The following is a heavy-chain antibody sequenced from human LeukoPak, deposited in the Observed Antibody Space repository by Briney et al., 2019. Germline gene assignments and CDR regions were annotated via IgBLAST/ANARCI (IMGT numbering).Heavy chain of an antibody. V-gene: IGHV3-7*01. J-gene: IGHJ4*02. CDR1: GFTFSRYW. Sequence: GGSLRLSCAASGFTFSRYWMMWVRQAPGKGLEWVANIKLDGSDKYYVDSVKGRFTISRDNAKNSLDLQMNSLRGEDTAVYFCVRGYSYGFVFDYWGQGTLVTVSS. D-gene: IGHD5-18*01. CDR2: IKLDGSDK. CDR3: VRGYSYGFVFDY.